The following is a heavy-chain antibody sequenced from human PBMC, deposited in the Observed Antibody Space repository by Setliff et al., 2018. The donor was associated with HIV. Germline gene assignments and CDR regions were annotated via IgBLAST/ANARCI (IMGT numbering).Heavy chain of an antibody. CDR2: IYYSGSS. J-gene: IGHJ4*02. Sequence: SETLSLTCTVSGGSINSGHYYWSWIRHHPGKGLEWIGYIYYSGSSDNNPSLKSRVTLSVGTSKHQFSLKLSSVTAADTAVYYCARRAFKDGYKRSYFDYWGQGTLVTVSS. CDR3: ARRAFKDGYKRSYFDY. D-gene: IGHD5-12*01. CDR1: GGSINSGHYY. V-gene: IGHV4-61*01.